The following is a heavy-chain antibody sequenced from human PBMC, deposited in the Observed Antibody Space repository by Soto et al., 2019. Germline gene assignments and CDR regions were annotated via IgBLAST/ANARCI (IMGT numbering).Heavy chain of an antibody. D-gene: IGHD6-19*01. CDR3: ARQWLGSIDY. J-gene: IGHJ4*02. CDR2: INHSGST. CDR1: GGSFSGYY. V-gene: IGHV4-34*01. Sequence: QVQLQQWGAGLLKPSETLSLTCAVYGGSFSGYYWSWIRQPPGKGLEWIGEINHSGSTNYNPSLKXXVXIXXDTSKNQFSLKLSSVTAADTAVYYCARQWLGSIDYWGQGTLVTVSS.